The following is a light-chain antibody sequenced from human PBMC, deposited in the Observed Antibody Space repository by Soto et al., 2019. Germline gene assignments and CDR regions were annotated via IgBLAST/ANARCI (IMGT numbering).Light chain of an antibody. J-gene: IGKJ4*01. CDR1: QSLSRY. CDR3: QQRTNWQST. Sequence: EIVLTQSPATLSLSPGERATLSCRASQSLSRYLAWYQQKPGQAPSLLIYDACNRATGIPARFSGSGSGTDFTLTISSLEPEDFAVYYCQQRTNWQSTFGGGTKVEIK. V-gene: IGKV3D-11*02. CDR2: DAC.